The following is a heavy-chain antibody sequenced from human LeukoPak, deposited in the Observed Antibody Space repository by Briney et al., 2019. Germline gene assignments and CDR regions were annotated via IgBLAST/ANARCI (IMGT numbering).Heavy chain of an antibody. J-gene: IGHJ4*02. CDR1: GYTFTGYY. Sequence: ASVKVSCKASGYTFTGYYMHWVRQAPGQGLEWMGRINPNSGGTNYAQKFQGRVTMTRDTSISTAYMELSRLRSDDMAVYYCARDDLGSGYLMWGQGTLVTVSS. CDR3: ARDDLGSGYLM. CDR2: INPNSGGT. D-gene: IGHD3-22*01. V-gene: IGHV1-2*06.